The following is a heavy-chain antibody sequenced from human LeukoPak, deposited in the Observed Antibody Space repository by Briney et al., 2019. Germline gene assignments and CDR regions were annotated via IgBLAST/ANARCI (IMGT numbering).Heavy chain of an antibody. D-gene: IGHD2-2*03. CDR1: GFTLDDYG. V-gene: IGHV3-20*04. Sequence: GGSLRLSCAASGFTLDDYGMSWVRQAPGKGLEWVSSINWSGDSTGYADSVKGRFTISRDIAKSSLYLQMNSLRAEDTAVYYCARDGWYGGQGTLVTVSS. CDR2: INWSGDST. J-gene: IGHJ4*02. CDR3: ARDGWY.